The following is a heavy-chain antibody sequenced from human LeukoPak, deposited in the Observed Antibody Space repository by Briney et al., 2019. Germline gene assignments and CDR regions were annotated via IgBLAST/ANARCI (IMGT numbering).Heavy chain of an antibody. CDR1: GFTFSSYG. CDR2: IRYDGSNK. V-gene: IGHV3-30*02. Sequence: GGSLRLSCAASGFTFSSYGMHWVRQAPGKGLEWVAFIRYDGSNKYYADSVKGRFTISRDNSKNTLYLQMNSLRAEDTAVYYCAKSPLIAARFYFDYWGQGTLVTVSS. CDR3: AKSPLIAARFYFDY. J-gene: IGHJ4*02. D-gene: IGHD6-6*01.